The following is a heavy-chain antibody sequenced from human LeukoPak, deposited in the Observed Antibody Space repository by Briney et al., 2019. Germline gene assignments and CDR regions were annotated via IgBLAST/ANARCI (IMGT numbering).Heavy chain of an antibody. D-gene: IGHD4-11*01. CDR2: IYYTGNT. V-gene: IGHV4-59*01. CDR1: GDSITNYF. CDR3: ARGRVAYTAYYFDY. J-gene: IGHJ4*02. Sequence: PSETLSLTCTVSGDSITNYFWSWIRPPPGKGLVWLGYIYYTGNTKYKPSLKSRVTMSVDASTDQCSLRLRSVTAADTAVYYCARGRVAYTAYYFDYWGRGTLVTVSS.